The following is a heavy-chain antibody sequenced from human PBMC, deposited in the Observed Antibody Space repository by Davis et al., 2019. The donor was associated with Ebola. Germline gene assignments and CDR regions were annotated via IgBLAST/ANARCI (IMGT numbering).Heavy chain of an antibody. J-gene: IGHJ6*02. Sequence: GESLKISCAASGFTFSSYGMHWVRQAPGKGLECVAVISYDGNQTYYADSVKGRFTISRENSNNSIFLQLNSLRAEDTAVYYCAKQLGSGFMYDGMDVWGQGTTVTVSS. CDR2: ISYDGNQT. CDR3: AKQLGSGFMYDGMDV. CDR1: GFTFSSYG. D-gene: IGHD3-3*01. V-gene: IGHV3-30*18.